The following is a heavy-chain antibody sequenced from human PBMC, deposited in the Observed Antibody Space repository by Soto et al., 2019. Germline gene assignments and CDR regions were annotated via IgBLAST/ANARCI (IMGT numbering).Heavy chain of an antibody. CDR3: AKAPGGYYGSGSYYNGWFDP. CDR2: ISGSGGST. J-gene: IGHJ5*02. Sequence: GGSLRLSCAASGFTFSSYAMSWVRQAPGKGLEWVSAISGSGGSTYYADSVKGRFTISRDNSKNTLYLQMNSLRAEDTAVYYCAKAPGGYYGSGSYYNGWFDPWGQGTLVTVSS. CDR1: GFTFSSYA. V-gene: IGHV3-23*01. D-gene: IGHD3-10*01.